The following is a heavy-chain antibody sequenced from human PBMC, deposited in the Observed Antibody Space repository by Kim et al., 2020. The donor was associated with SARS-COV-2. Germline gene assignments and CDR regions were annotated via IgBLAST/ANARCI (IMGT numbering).Heavy chain of an antibody. CDR1: GFTFSGYS. CDR2: ISSDSSDV. D-gene: IGHD3-10*01. V-gene: IGHV3-21*01. J-gene: IGHJ4*02. CDR3: STSMVRGVIIPEFDY. Sequence: GGSLRLSCAASGFTFSGYSMNWVRQAPGKGLEWVSSISSDSSDVYSADSAKVRGTISRDNAKNSLYLQMKILRGEDTAVYYYSTSMVRGVIIPEFDYWRQGTLVTVSS.